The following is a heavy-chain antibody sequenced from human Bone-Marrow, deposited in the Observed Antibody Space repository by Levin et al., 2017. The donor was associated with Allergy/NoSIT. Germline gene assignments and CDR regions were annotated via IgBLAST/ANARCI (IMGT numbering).Heavy chain of an antibody. CDR3: ARAVFSGDAFDI. J-gene: IGHJ3*02. V-gene: IGHV3-11*05. D-gene: IGHD3-3*02. CDR2: ISRSGTYT. CDR1: GFTFSDYY. Sequence: GESLKISGAASGFTFSDYYMTWIRQAPGKGLEWVSYISRSGTYTNYADSVMGRFTISRDDAKSSLYLQMNSLRAEDTGVYFCARAVFSGDAFDIWGQGTRVVVST.